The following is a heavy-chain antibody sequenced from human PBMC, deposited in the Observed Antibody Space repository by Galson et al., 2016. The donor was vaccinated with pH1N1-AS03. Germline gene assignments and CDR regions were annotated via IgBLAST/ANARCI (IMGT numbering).Heavy chain of an antibody. Sequence: SVKVSCKASGYTFTSYDINWVRQATGQGLEWMGGIIPIFDTPNYAQNFQGRVTITSDESTNTAYMELSSLRSEDTAVYFCARGPDYWSARHSYYAMDVWGQGTTVTVSS. CDR3: ARGPDYWSARHSYYAMDV. J-gene: IGHJ6*02. CDR1: GYTFTSYD. D-gene: IGHD3-3*01. CDR2: IIPIFDTP. V-gene: IGHV1-69*13.